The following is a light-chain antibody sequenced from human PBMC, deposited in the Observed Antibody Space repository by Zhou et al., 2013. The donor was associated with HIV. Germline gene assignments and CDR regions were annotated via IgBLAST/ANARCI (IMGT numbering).Light chain of an antibody. V-gene: IGKV3-20*01. J-gene: IGKJ4*01. CDR2: AAS. CDR1: QDVNSAY. CDR3: QQYNRWPPLT. Sequence: IVLTQSPGTLSVSPGERATLSCRASQDVNSAYLAWYQQKLGQAPRLLIYAASSRATGIPDRFSGSGYGTEFTLSIANLQSEDVAVYYCQQYNRWPPLTFGGGTQVEIK.